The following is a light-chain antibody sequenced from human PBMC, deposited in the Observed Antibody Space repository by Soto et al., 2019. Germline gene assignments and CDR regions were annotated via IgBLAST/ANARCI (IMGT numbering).Light chain of an antibody. CDR1: NIGSRS. CDR2: DDA. CDR3: QLWDNISDHVV. Sequence: SYELTQPPSVSVAPGQTATITCGGDNIGSRSVHWYQQKPGQAPVLVVHDDADRPSGIPERFSGSNSGNTATLTISRAEVADEADYYCQLWDNISDHVVFGGGTKLTVL. V-gene: IGLV3-21*02. J-gene: IGLJ2*01.